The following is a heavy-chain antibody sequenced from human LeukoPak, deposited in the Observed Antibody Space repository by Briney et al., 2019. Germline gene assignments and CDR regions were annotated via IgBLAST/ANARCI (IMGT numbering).Heavy chain of an antibody. CDR1: GFTVSSNY. V-gene: IGHV3-15*01. Sequence: PGGSLRLSCAASGFTVSSNYMSWVRQAPGKGLECVGRIKRKTDGGTTDYAAPVKGRFTISRDDSKNTLYLQMNSLKTEDTAVYYCTTLGTTVTDRWGQGTLVTVSS. CDR3: TTLGTTVTDR. D-gene: IGHD4-17*01. CDR2: IKRKTDGGTT. J-gene: IGHJ5*02.